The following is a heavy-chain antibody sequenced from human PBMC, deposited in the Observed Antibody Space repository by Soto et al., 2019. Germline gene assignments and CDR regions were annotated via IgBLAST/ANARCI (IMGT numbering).Heavy chain of an antibody. D-gene: IGHD3-10*01. J-gene: IGHJ6*02. V-gene: IGHV1-69*02. CDR1: GGTFSSYT. Sequence: ASVKVSCKASGGTFSSYTISWVRQAPGQGLEWMGRIIPILGIANYAQKFQGRVTITADKSTSTAYMELSSLRSEDTAVYYCARSRPTVRGVIPHYCYYGMDVWGQGTTVTVSS. CDR2: IIPILGIA. CDR3: ARSRPTVRGVIPHYCYYGMDV.